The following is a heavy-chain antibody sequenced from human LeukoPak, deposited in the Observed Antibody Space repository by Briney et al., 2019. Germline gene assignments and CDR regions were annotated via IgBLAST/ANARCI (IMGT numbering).Heavy chain of an antibody. CDR3: AKDLTYYYDSSGYYPEGYYGMDV. D-gene: IGHD3-22*01. CDR1: GFTFSSYA. V-gene: IGHV3-23*01. CDR2: ISGSGGST. Sequence: GGSLRLSCAASGFTFSSYAMSWVRQAPGKGLEWVSAISGSGGSTYYADSVKGRFTISRDNSKNTLYLQMNSLRAEDTAVYYCAKDLTYYYDSSGYYPEGYYGMDVWGQGTTVTVTS. J-gene: IGHJ6*02.